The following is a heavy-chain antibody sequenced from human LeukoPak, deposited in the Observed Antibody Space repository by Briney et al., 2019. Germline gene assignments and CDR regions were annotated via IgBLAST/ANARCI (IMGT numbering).Heavy chain of an antibody. V-gene: IGHV4-39*01. D-gene: IGHD3-22*01. CDR2: IYYSGST. CDR3: ARILARDDSSTGYFDY. J-gene: IGHJ4*02. Sequence: SETLSLTCTVSGDSISSSSYYWGWIRQPPGKGLEWIGSIYYSGSTYYNPSLKSRVTISVDTSKNQFSLKLSSVTAADTAVYYCARILARDDSSTGYFDYWGQGTLVTVSS. CDR1: GDSISSSSYY.